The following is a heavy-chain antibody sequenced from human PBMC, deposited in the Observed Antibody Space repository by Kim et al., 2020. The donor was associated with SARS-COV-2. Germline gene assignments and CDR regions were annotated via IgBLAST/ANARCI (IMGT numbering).Heavy chain of an antibody. D-gene: IGHD3-22*01. CDR1: GGTFSSYA. Sequence: SVKVSCKASGGTFSSYAISWVRQAPGQGLEWMGRIIPILGIANYAQKFQGRVTITADKSTSTAYMELSSLRSEDTAVYYCAREPGAGPSGYYDSSGWFDPWGQGTLVTVSS. CDR3: AREPGAGPSGYYDSSGWFDP. CDR2: IIPILGIA. V-gene: IGHV1-69*04. J-gene: IGHJ5*02.